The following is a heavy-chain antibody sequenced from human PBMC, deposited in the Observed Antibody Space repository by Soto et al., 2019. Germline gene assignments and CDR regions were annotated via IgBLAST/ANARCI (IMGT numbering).Heavy chain of an antibody. V-gene: IGHV5-51*01. Sequence: GESLKISCKGSGYNFSTYWIAWVRQMPGKGLEWMGIIYPDDSDTRYSPSFKGQVTMSADKSISTAYLQWSSLKASDTALYYCARQQSAVVTAPSVHWGQGTMVTVSS. CDR3: ARQQSAVVTAPSVH. CDR1: GYNFSTYW. J-gene: IGHJ4*02. CDR2: IYPDDSDT. D-gene: IGHD5-18*01.